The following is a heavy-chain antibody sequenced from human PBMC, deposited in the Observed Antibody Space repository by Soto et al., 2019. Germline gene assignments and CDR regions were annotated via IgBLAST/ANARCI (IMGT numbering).Heavy chain of an antibody. CDR3: ALDYCDYGTYWYAFDI. V-gene: IGHV1-18*04. CDR1: GYTFTSYG. Sequence: QVQLVQSGAEVKKPGASVKVSCKASGYTFTSYGISWVRQAPGQGLEWMGWISAYNGNTNYAQKLQGRVTMTTDTSTSTAYMELRSLRSDDTAVYYCALDYCDYGTYWYAFDIWGQGTMVTVSS. J-gene: IGHJ3*02. D-gene: IGHD4-17*01. CDR2: ISAYNGNT.